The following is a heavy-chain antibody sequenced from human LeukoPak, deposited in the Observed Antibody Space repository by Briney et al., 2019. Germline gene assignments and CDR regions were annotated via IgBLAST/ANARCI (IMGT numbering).Heavy chain of an antibody. CDR3: TREKEGHNFGLDYYYYYMDV. CDR1: GFTFSYYW. D-gene: IGHD5-18*01. Sequence: GGSLRLSCAVSGFTFSYYWMSWVRQAPGKGLEWVANIKQDGSEKYYVDSVEGRFTISRDNAKNSLYLQMNSLETEDTAIYYCTREKEGHNFGLDYYYYYMDVWGTGTTVTVS. J-gene: IGHJ6*03. CDR2: IKQDGSEK. V-gene: IGHV3-7*05.